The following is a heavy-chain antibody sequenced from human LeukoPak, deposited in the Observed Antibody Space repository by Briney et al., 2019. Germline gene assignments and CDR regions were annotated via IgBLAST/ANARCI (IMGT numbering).Heavy chain of an antibody. CDR1: GFTFGDFA. Sequence: PGRSLRLSCVASGFTFGDFAMHWVRQAPGNGLEWVSYITWKSAVITYADSVRGRFTISRDNAKNSLYLQMHSLRAEDTALYYCVKDRFYYDSSGYSIFESWGQGTLVTVSS. CDR3: VKDRFYYDSSGYSIFES. D-gene: IGHD3-22*01. CDR2: ITWKSAVI. V-gene: IGHV3-9*01. J-gene: IGHJ4*02.